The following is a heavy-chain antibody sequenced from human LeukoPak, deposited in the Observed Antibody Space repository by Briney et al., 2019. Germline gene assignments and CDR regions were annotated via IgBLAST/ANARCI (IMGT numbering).Heavy chain of an antibody. V-gene: IGHV6-1*01. D-gene: IGHD1-26*01. Sequence: SQTLPLTCAISGGIVPSNSASWHWITQSPSRSLECLSSKYYRCKRYNDYAVSVKSRITINQDTAKTLFSLQLNSVTPEDTDVYCCAGAGGEWELQAFDYWGQGTVVTVSS. CDR2: KYYRCKRYN. J-gene: IGHJ4*02. CDR3: AGAGGEWELQAFDY. CDR1: GGIVPSNSAS.